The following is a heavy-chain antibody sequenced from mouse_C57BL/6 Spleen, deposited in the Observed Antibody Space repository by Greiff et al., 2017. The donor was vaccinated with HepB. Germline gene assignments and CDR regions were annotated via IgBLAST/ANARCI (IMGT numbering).Heavy chain of an antibody. D-gene: IGHD1-1*01. CDR1: GYTFTSYW. J-gene: IGHJ3*01. Sequence: VQLQQPGAELVKPGASVKLSCKASGYTFTSYWMQWVKQRPGQGLEWIGEIDPSDSYTNYNQKFKGKATLTVDTSSSTAYMQLSSLISEDSAVYYCARGYYGSSQGFAYWGQGTLVTVSA. CDR3: ARGYYGSSQGFAY. CDR2: IDPSDSYT. V-gene: IGHV1-50*01.